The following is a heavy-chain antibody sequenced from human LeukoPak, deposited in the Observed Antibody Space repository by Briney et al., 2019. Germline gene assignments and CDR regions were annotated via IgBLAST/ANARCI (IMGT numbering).Heavy chain of an antibody. CDR1: GFTFSDYY. D-gene: IGHD3-22*01. CDR2: ISTSAGTI. Sequence: PGGSLRLSCAASGFTFSDYYMTWIRQAPGKGLEWISYISTSAGTIYYADSVKGRFTISRDNAKNSLYLQMNSLRAEDTAVYYCARDAIDSSGFYFDYGGQGTLVTVSS. J-gene: IGHJ4*02. V-gene: IGHV3-11*01. CDR3: ARDAIDSSGFYFDY.